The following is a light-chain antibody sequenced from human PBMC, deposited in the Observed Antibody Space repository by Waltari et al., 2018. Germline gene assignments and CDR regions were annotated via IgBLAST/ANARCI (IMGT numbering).Light chain of an antibody. CDR2: GAS. Sequence: EVVMTQSPATLSVSPGERATLSCRASQSISNHLAWYQQKPGQAHRLLAYGASTRATGIPARFSDSWSETECTLPISGLQSEDFAVYFCQQYDKWPLTFGGETRVEI. J-gene: IGKJ4*02. CDR3: QQYDKWPLT. CDR1: QSISNH. V-gene: IGKV3-15*01.